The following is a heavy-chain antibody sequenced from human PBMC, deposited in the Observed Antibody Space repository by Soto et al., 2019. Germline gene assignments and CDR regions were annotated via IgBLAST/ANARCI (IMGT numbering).Heavy chain of an antibody. CDR2: MYYSGTT. D-gene: IGHD5-18*01. CDR1: GVSISDFY. V-gene: IGHV4-59*01. Sequence: SETLSLTCSVSGVSISDFYWSWIRQSPGQGLESIGYMYYSGTTNYNPSLKSRVTISVDTSKNQFSLKLTSVTAADTAVYYCASTLESVRVTTDGYPKLSFDHRGQGVPATVS. CDR3: ASTLESVRVTTDGYPKLSFDH. J-gene: IGHJ4*02.